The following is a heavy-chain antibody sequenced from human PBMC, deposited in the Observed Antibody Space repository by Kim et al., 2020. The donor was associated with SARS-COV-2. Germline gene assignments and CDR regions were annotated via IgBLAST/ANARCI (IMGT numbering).Heavy chain of an antibody. CDR3: ARYYGSGSFNWFDS. V-gene: IGHV4-34*01. Sequence: SETLSLTCAVYGVSFSGYYLSWIRQPPGKGLEWIGEINHSGSTNYNPSLKSRVTISINTSKTQFSLKLSSVTAADTAMYYCARYYGSGSFNWFDSWGQGTLVTVSS. J-gene: IGHJ5*01. CDR2: INHSGST. CDR1: GVSFSGYY. D-gene: IGHD3-10*01.